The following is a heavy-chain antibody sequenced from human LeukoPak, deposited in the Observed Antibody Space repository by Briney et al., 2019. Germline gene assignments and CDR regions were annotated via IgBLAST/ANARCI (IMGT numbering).Heavy chain of an antibody. Sequence: SETLSLTCTVSGGSISSSSYYWSWIRQPPGKGLEWIGEINHSGGTHYNPSLKSRVTISVDTSKNQFSLKLSSVTAADTAVYYCARFLEYSSSSVRVRATPNVKYYFDYWGQGTLVTVSS. J-gene: IGHJ4*02. D-gene: IGHD6-6*01. CDR3: ARFLEYSSSSVRVRATPNVKYYFDY. V-gene: IGHV4-39*07. CDR2: INHSGGT. CDR1: GGSISSSSYY.